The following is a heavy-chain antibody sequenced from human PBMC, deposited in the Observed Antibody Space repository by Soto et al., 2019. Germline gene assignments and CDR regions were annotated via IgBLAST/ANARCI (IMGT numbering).Heavy chain of an antibody. CDR3: ARHGTTPWYFDL. J-gene: IGHJ2*01. D-gene: IGHD4-17*01. V-gene: IGHV4-4*02. Sequence: PSETLSLTCAVSSGSISSSNWWSWVRQPPGKGLEWIGEIYHSGSTNYNPSLKSRVTISVDKSKNQFSLKLSSVTAADTAVYYCARHGTTPWYFDLWGRGTLVTVSS. CDR2: IYHSGST. CDR1: SGSISSSNW.